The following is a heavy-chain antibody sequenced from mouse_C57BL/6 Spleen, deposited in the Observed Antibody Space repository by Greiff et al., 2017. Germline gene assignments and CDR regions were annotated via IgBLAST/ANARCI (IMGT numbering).Heavy chain of an antibody. CDR3: ARGDGSSYHSFAY. Sequence: QVQLQQPGAELVKPGASVKMSCKASGYTFTSYWITWVKQWPGQGLEWIGDIYPGSGSTNYKEKFKSKATLTVDTSSSTAYMQLSSLTSEDSAVYYCARGDGSSYHSFAYWGQGTLVTVSA. CDR2: IYPGSGST. V-gene: IGHV1-55*01. J-gene: IGHJ3*01. D-gene: IGHD1-1*01. CDR1: GYTFTSYW.